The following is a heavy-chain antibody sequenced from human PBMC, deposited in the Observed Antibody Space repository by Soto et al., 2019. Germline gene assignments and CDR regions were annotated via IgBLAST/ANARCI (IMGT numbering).Heavy chain of an antibody. J-gene: IGHJ6*02. CDR1: GFTFSSYS. Sequence: EVQLVESGGGLVQPGGSLRLSCAASGFTFSSYSMNWVRQAPGKGLERVSYISSSSSTIYYADSVKGRFTISRDNAKNSLYLQMNSLRDEDTAVYYCAREKGYSYGRQLYYYYYGMDVWGQGTTVIVSS. D-gene: IGHD5-18*01. CDR2: ISSSSSTI. CDR3: AREKGYSYGRQLYYYYYGMDV. V-gene: IGHV3-48*02.